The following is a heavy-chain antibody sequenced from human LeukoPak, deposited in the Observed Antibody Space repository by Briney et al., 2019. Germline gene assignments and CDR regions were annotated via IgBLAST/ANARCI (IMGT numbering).Heavy chain of an antibody. CDR3: VKGYCSSISCYGDC. J-gene: IGHJ4*02. V-gene: IGHV3-64D*09. Sequence: PGGSLRLSCSASGFTFSSYAMHWVRQAPGKGLEYVSAISSNGGSTYYADSVKGRFTISRDNSKNTLYLQMSSLRAEDTAVYYCVKGYCSSISCYGDCWGQGTLVTVSS. CDR1: GFTFSSYA. D-gene: IGHD2-2*01. CDR2: ISSNGGST.